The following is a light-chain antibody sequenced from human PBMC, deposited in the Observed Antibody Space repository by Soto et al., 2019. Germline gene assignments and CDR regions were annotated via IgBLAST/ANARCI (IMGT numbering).Light chain of an antibody. Sequence: QYALTQPASVSGSPGQSITISCTGTSSDVGGYNYVSWFQQHSGKAPKLMIYDVSNRPSGTSNRFSGSKSGNTASLTISGLQTEDEAEYCCSSYTSSSTLTVFGTGTKVTVL. V-gene: IGLV2-14*01. CDR2: DVS. CDR1: SSDVGGYNY. CDR3: SSYTSSSTLTV. J-gene: IGLJ1*01.